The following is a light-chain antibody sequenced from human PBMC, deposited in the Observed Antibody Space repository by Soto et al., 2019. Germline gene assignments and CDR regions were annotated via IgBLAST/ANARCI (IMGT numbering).Light chain of an antibody. CDR3: AAWDDSLNALV. J-gene: IGLJ7*01. CDR1: RSSIGSNT. CDR2: SNN. V-gene: IGLV1-44*01. Sequence: QSVLTQPPSASGTPGQRVTISCSGSRSSIGSNTVNWYQHLPGTAPKLLIYSNNQRPSGVPDRFSGSKSGTSASLAISGLQSEDEADYYCAAWDDSLNALVFGTGTQLTVL.